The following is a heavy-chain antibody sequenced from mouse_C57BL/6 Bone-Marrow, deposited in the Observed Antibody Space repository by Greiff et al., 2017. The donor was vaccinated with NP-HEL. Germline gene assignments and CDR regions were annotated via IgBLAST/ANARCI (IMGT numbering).Heavy chain of an antibody. CDR3: ARKALYYGYDEGFFAY. CDR2: INPNNGGT. J-gene: IGHJ3*01. CDR1: GYTFTDYY. D-gene: IGHD2-2*01. V-gene: IGHV1-26*01. Sequence: VQLQQSGPELVKPGASVKISCKASGYTFTDYYMNWVKQSHGKSLEWIGDINPNNGGTSYNQKFKGKATLTVDKSSSTAYMELRSLTSEDSAVYYCARKALYYGYDEGFFAYWGQGTLVTVSA.